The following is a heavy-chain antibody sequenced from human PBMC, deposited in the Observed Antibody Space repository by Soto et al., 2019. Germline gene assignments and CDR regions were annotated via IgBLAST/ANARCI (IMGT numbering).Heavy chain of an antibody. V-gene: IGHV3-30*18. J-gene: IGHJ6*02. CDR3: AKEPIPVYYYYGMDG. CDR1: AFTFSSYG. CDR2: ISYDGSNK. Sequence: QVQLVESGGGVVQPGRSLRLSCAASAFTFSSYGMHWVRQAPGKGLEWVAVISYDGSNKYYADSVKGRFTISRDNSKNTLYLQMNSLRAEDTAVYYCAKEPIPVYYYYGMDGWGQGTTVTVSS.